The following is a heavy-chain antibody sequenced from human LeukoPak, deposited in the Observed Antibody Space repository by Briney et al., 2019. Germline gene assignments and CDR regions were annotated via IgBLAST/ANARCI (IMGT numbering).Heavy chain of an antibody. J-gene: IGHJ4*02. Sequence: ASVKVSCKASGYTFTGYYMHCVRQAPGQGFEWMGWINPNSGDTNYAQKFQGRVTMTRDTSISTAHMELSRLRSDDTGVYYCARANPLYCSSTTCLFDYWGQGTLVTVSS. D-gene: IGHD2-2*01. CDR3: ARANPLYCSSTTCLFDY. CDR1: GYTFTGYY. CDR2: INPNSGDT. V-gene: IGHV1-2*02.